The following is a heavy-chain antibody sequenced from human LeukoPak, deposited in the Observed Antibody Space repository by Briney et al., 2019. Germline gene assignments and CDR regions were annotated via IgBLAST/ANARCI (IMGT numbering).Heavy chain of an antibody. Sequence: AASVKVSCKASGGTFSSYAISWVRQAPGQGLGWMGGIIPIFGTANYAQKFQGRVTITTDESTSTAYMELSSLRSEDTAVYYCARMCSSTSCYPRGNWFDPWGQGTLVTVSS. CDR2: IIPIFGTA. CDR3: ARMCSSTSCYPRGNWFDP. D-gene: IGHD2-2*01. V-gene: IGHV1-69*05. J-gene: IGHJ5*02. CDR1: GGTFSSYA.